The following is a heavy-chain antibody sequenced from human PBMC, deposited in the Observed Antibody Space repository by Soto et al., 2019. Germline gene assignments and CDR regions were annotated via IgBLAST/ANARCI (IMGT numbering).Heavy chain of an antibody. CDR3: AKDSLFYGDYVDYFDY. D-gene: IGHD4-17*01. J-gene: IGHJ4*02. V-gene: IGHV3-23*01. Sequence: XXSLRLSFAASGFTFSSYAMSWVPQAPGKGLEWVSAISGSGGSTYYADSVKGRFTISRDNSKNTLYLQMNSLRAEDTAVYYCAKDSLFYGDYVDYFDYWGQGTLVTVS. CDR1: GFTFSSYA. CDR2: ISGSGGST.